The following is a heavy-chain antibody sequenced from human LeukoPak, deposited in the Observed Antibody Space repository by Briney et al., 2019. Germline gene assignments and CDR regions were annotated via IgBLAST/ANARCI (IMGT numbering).Heavy chain of an antibody. CDR2: ISPSGGST. Sequence: GASVKVSCKASGYTFTSYYMHWVRQAPGQGLEWMGIISPSGGSTSYAQKFQGRVTMTRDTSTSTVYMELSSLRSEDTAVYYCARDAYSSSWYPYYYYYYYMDVWGKGTTVTISS. D-gene: IGHD6-13*01. V-gene: IGHV1-46*01. CDR1: GYTFTSYY. J-gene: IGHJ6*03. CDR3: ARDAYSSSWYPYYYYYYYMDV.